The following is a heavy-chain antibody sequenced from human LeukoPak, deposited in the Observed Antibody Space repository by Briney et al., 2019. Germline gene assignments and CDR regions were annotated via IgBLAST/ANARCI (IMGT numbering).Heavy chain of an antibody. V-gene: IGHV4-59*08. CDR2: IYYSGST. CDR3: ARGYSSSWYTDY. D-gene: IGHD6-13*01. Sequence: SETLSLTYTVSGGSISSYYWSWIRQPPGKGLEWIGYIYYSGSTNYNPSLKSRVTISVDTSKNQFSLKLSSVTAADTAVYYCARGYSSSWYTDYWGQGTLVTVSS. J-gene: IGHJ4*02. CDR1: GGSISSYY.